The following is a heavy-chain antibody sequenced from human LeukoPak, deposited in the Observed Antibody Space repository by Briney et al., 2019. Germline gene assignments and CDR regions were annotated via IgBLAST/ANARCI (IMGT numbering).Heavy chain of an antibody. Sequence: PVKVSCKASGGTFSSYAISWVRQAPGQGLEWMGGIIPIFGTANYAQKFQGRVTITADKSTSTAYMELSSLRSEDTAVYYCARHCQECPDDYWGQGTLVTVSS. CDR2: IIPIFGTA. CDR3: ARHCQECPDDY. J-gene: IGHJ4*02. D-gene: IGHD3-3*01. V-gene: IGHV1-69*06. CDR1: GGTFSSYA.